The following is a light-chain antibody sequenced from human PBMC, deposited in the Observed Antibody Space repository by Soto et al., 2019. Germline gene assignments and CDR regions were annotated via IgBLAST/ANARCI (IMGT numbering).Light chain of an antibody. V-gene: IGLV2-14*01. CDR2: EAT. CDR1: SSDIGTYNY. Sequence: QSALTQPASVSGSTGKSITISCTGSSSDIGTYNYVSWYQQHPGKAPKLMIYEATIRPSGVSNRFSASTSGNTASLTISGLQADDEADYYCSSYTSSNTLVYGTGTKLTVL. J-gene: IGLJ1*01. CDR3: SSYTSSNTLV.